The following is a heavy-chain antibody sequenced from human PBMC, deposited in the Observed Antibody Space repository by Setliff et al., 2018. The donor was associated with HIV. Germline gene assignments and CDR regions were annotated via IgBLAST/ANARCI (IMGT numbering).Heavy chain of an antibody. J-gene: IGHJ4*02. CDR3: ARGVTTIQY. CDR1: GYTFNTYD. Sequence: ASVKVSCKASGYTFNTYDLVWVRQTSGQGLEWMGSMNANRGSAVYAPQFQGRVTMTRNTSISTAYMDMSSLSSEDTAVYYCARGVTTIQYWGQGSLVTVSS. V-gene: IGHV1-8*02. CDR2: MNANRGSA. D-gene: IGHD4-4*01.